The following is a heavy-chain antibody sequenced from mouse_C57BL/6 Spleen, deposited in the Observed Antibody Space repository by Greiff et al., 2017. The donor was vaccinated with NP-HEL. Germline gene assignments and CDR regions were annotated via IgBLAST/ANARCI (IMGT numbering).Heavy chain of an antibody. CDR1: GFTFSSYG. Sequence: EVKLMESGGDLVKPGGSLKLSCAASGFTFSSYGMSWVRQTPDKRLEWVATISSGGSYTYYPDSVKGRFTISRDNAKNTLYLQMSSLKSEDTAMYYCARHSYGNYPSFDYWGQGTTLTVSS. D-gene: IGHD2-1*01. CDR3: ARHSYGNYPSFDY. J-gene: IGHJ2*01. CDR2: ISSGGSYT. V-gene: IGHV5-6*01.